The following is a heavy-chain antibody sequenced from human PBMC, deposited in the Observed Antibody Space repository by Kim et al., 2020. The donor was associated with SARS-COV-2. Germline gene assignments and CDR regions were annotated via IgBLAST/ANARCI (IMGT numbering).Heavy chain of an antibody. CDR3: AKVPQGLLWFGEFYFDY. D-gene: IGHD3-10*01. V-gene: IGHV3-23*01. CDR2: ISGSGGST. J-gene: IGHJ4*02. CDR1: GFTFSSYA. Sequence: GGSLRLSCAASGFTFSSYAMSWVRQAPGKGLEWVSAISGSGGSTYYADSVKGRFTISRDNSKNTLYLQMNSLRAEDTAVYYCAKVPQGLLWFGEFYFDYWGQGTLVTVSS.